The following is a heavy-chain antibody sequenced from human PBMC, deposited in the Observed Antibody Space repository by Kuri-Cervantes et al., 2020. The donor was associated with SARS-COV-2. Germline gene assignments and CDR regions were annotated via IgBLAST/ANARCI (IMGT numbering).Heavy chain of an antibody. CDR2: IWYDGSNK. CDR1: GFTFSSYG. CDR3: ARGGELLQMIDY. D-gene: IGHD1-26*01. V-gene: IGHV3-33*01. Sequence: GESLKISCAASGFTFSSYGMHWVRQAPGKGLEWVAVIWYDGSNKYYADSAKGRFTISRDNSKNTLYLQMNSLRAEDTAVYYCARGGELLQMIDYWGQGTLVTVSS. J-gene: IGHJ4*02.